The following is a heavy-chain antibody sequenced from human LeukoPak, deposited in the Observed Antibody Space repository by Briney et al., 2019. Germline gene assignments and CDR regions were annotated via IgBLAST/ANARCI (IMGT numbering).Heavy chain of an antibody. Sequence: SETLSLTCAVYGGSFSGYYWSWIRQPPGKGLEWIGEINHSGSTNYNASLKSRVTISVDTSKNQFSLKLSSVTAADTAVYYCARDIVQRVAVAADSGGFDYWGQGTLVTVSS. D-gene: IGHD6-19*01. J-gene: IGHJ4*02. CDR2: INHSGST. CDR3: ARDIVQRVAVAADSGGFDY. V-gene: IGHV4-34*01. CDR1: GGSFSGYY.